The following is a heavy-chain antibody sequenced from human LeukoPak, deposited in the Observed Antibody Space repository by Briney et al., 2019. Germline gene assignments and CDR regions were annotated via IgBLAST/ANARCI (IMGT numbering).Heavy chain of an antibody. CDR3: ARRGVRYFDWFRTYYFDY. J-gene: IGHJ4*02. Sequence: SETLSLTCTVSGGSISSYYWSWIRQPPGKGLEWIGYIYYSGSTNYNPSLKSRVTISVDTSKNQFSLKLSSVTAADTAVYYCARRGVRYFDWFRTYYFDYWGQGTLVTVSS. V-gene: IGHV4-59*12. CDR2: IYYSGST. CDR1: GGSISSYY. D-gene: IGHD3-9*01.